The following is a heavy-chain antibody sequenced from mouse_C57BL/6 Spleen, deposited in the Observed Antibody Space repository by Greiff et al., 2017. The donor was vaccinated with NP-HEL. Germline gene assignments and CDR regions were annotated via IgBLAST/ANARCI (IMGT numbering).Heavy chain of an antibody. CDR1: GYTFTSYW. D-gene: IGHD2-3*01. CDR2: IDPSDSYT. Sequence: QVQLQQPGAELVKPGASVKLSCKASGYTFTSYWMQWVNQRPGQGLEWIGEIDPSDSYTNYNQKFKGKATLTVDTSSSTAYMQLSSLTSEDSAVYYCARGGDGYFYFDYWGQGTTVTVSS. J-gene: IGHJ2*01. V-gene: IGHV1-50*01. CDR3: ARGGDGYFYFDY.